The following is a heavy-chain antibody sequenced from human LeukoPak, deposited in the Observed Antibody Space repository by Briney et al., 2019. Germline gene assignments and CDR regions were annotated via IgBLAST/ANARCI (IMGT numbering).Heavy chain of an antibody. J-gene: IGHJ4*02. CDR2: IYYSGST. CDR1: GGSISSYY. CDR3: ARVRMSCGGDCPYYFDY. D-gene: IGHD2-21*02. Sequence: PSETLSLTCTVSGGSISSYYWSWIRQPPGKGLEWIGHIYYSGSTNYNPSLKSRVTISVDTSKNQFSLKLSSVTAADTAVYYCARVRMSCGGDCPYYFDYWGQGTLVTVSS. V-gene: IGHV4-59*01.